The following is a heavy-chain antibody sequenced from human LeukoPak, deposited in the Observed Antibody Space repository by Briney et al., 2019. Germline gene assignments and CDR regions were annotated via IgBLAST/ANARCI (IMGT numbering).Heavy chain of an antibody. V-gene: IGHV1-46*01. CDR1: GYTFTSYY. Sequence: ASVKVSCKASGYTFTSYYMHWVRQAPGQGLEWMGIINPSGGSTSYAQKFQGRVTLTRETSTSTDYMELSSLRSEDTAVYYCARAEYYDSSGYEWGQGTLVTVSS. CDR2: INPSGGST. J-gene: IGHJ4*02. CDR3: ARAEYYDSSGYE. D-gene: IGHD3-22*01.